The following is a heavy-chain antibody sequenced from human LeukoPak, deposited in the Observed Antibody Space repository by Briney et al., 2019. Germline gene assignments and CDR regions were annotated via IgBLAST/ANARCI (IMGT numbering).Heavy chain of an antibody. Sequence: ASVKVSCKPSGSTFTGAYMHWVRQAPGQGLEWMGWINPNSGETKFAQKFQGRVTMTRDTSISTVYMDLGGLRSDDTAVYYCARVLFNSGYDYWGQGSLVTVSS. D-gene: IGHD3-9*01. V-gene: IGHV1-2*02. CDR1: GSTFTGAY. CDR2: INPNSGET. CDR3: ARVLFNSGYDY. J-gene: IGHJ4*02.